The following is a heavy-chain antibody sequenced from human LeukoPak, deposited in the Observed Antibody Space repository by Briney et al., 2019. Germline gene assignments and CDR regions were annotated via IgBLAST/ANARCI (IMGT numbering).Heavy chain of an antibody. V-gene: IGHV1-18*01. D-gene: IGHD3-3*01. CDR1: GYTFTSYG. Sequence: GASVKVSCKASGYTFTSYGISWVRQAPGQGLEWMGWISAYNGNTNYALKLQGRVTMTTDTSTSTAYMELRSLRSDDTAVYYCARSSDQVLRFLEWLSLTNYYYGMDVWGQGTTVTVSS. J-gene: IGHJ6*02. CDR2: ISAYNGNT. CDR3: ARSSDQVLRFLEWLSLTNYYYGMDV.